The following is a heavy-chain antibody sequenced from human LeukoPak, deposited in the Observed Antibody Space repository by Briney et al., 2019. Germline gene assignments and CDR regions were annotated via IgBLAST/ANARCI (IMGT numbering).Heavy chain of an antibody. CDR2: ISGGGSTT. V-gene: IGHV3-23*01. D-gene: IGHD3-3*01. J-gene: IGHJ3*02. CDR1: GFIFSSYA. Sequence: GGSLRLSCAASGFIFSSYAMNWVRQAPGKGLEWVAVISGGGSTTIYADSVKGRFTISRDNSKNTLYLQMNSLRAEDTAVYYCARRTIFGVARAFDIWGQGTMVTVSS. CDR3: ARRTIFGVARAFDI.